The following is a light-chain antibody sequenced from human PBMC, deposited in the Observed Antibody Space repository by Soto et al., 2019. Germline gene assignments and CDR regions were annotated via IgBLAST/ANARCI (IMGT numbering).Light chain of an antibody. V-gene: IGKV1-39*01. CDR2: AAS. CDR1: QSISSY. CDR3: QQSYSTPT. Sequence: DIQMTQSPSSLSASVGDRVTITCRASQSISSYLNWYQQKPGKAPKLLIYAASRLQSGVPSRFSGSGSGTAVTLTISSLEPEDFATYYCQQSYSTPTFGQGTRLEIK. J-gene: IGKJ5*01.